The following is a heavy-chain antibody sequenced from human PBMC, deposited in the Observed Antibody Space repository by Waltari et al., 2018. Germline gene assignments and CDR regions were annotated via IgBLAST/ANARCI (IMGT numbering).Heavy chain of an antibody. J-gene: IGHJ4*02. Sequence: QVQLQESGPGLVKPSETLSLTCTVSGGSISSYYWSWIRQPPGKGLEWIGYIYYSGSTNYNPSLKSRVTISVDTSKNQFSLKLSAVTAADTAVYYCARDPGSGYFDYWGQGTLVTVSS. CDR3: ARDPGSGYFDY. V-gene: IGHV4-59*01. CDR2: IYYSGST. CDR1: GGSISSYY. D-gene: IGHD3-10*01.